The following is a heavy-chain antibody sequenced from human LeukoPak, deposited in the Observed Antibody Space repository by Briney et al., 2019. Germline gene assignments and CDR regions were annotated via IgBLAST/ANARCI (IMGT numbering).Heavy chain of an antibody. J-gene: IGHJ4*02. V-gene: IGHV1-46*01. CDR1: GYTFTSYY. Sequence: ASVRVSCKASGYTFTSYYMHWVRQAPGQGLEWMGIINPSGGSTSYAQKFQDRVTMTRDMSTSTVYMELSSLRSEDTAVYYCARGTDIVVVPAAIFLYWGQGTLVTVSS. D-gene: IGHD2-2*02. CDR3: ARGTDIVVVPAAIFLY. CDR2: INPSGGST.